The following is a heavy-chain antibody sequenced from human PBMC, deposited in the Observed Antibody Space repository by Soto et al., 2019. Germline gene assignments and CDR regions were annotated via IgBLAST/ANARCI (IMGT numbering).Heavy chain of an antibody. Sequence: SVKVSCKASGGTFSSYAISWVRQAPGQGLEWMGGIIPIFGTANYAQKFQGRVTITADESTSTAYMELSSVTAADTAVYYCARLPVGSSGWYLDYWGQGTLVTVSS. CDR3: ARLPVGSSGWYLDY. V-gene: IGHV1-69*13. CDR1: GGTFSSYA. J-gene: IGHJ4*02. D-gene: IGHD6-19*01. CDR2: IIPIFGTA.